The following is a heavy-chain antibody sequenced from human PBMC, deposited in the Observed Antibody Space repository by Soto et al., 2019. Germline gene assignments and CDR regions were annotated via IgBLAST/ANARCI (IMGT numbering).Heavy chain of an antibody. Sequence: EVQLVESGGGLIQPGESLRLSCAASGSTVSSNYMSWVRQAPGKGLEWVSVIYSGGSSYYADSVKGRFTISRDNSKNTLYLQMNSLRAEDTAVYYCAYIESGYSYGLRIWGQGTLVTVSS. J-gene: IGHJ4*02. V-gene: IGHV3-53*01. CDR3: AYIESGYSYGLRI. D-gene: IGHD5-18*01. CDR1: GSTVSSNY. CDR2: IYSGGSS.